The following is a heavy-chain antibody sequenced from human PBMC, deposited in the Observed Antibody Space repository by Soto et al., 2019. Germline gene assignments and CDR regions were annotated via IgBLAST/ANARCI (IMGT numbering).Heavy chain of an antibody. V-gene: IGHV4-4*02. D-gene: IGHD3-3*01. CDR1: GESISSSNW. CDR2: IYHSGNT. Sequence: SETLSLTCAVSGESISSSNWWSWVRQPPGKGLEWIGEIYHSGNTKYNPSLKSRVTISVDKSKNQFSLKLNSVTAADTAVYYCARENDFWSGPNGLDVWGQGPTVTVS. J-gene: IGHJ6*02. CDR3: ARENDFWSGPNGLDV.